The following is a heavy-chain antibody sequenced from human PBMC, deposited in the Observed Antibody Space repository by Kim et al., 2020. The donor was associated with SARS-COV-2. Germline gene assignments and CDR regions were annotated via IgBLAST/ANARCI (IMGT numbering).Heavy chain of an antibody. CDR2: ISGSGGST. J-gene: IGHJ5*02. CDR1: GFTCSSYA. Sequence: GGSLRLSCAASGFTCSSYAMSWVRQAPGKGLEWVSAISGSGGSTYYADSVKGRFTISRDNSKNTLYLQMNSLRAEDTAVYYCAKDRLVIMVGWFDPWGQGTLVTVSS. V-gene: IGHV3-23*01. D-gene: IGHD3-3*01. CDR3: AKDRLVIMVGWFDP.